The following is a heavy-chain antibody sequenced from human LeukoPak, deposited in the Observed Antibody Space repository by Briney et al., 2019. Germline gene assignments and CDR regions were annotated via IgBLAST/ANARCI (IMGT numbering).Heavy chain of an antibody. CDR2: INSDGSST. V-gene: IGHV3-74*01. CDR1: GFSFSSYA. J-gene: IGHJ5*02. CDR3: ARDLGYCSSTSCTNWFDP. Sequence: GGSLRLSCVASGFSFSSYAMSWVRQSPGKGLVWVSRINSDGSSTSYADSVKGRFTISRDNAKNTLYLQMNSLRAEDTAVYYCARDLGYCSSTSCTNWFDPWGQGTLVTVSS. D-gene: IGHD2-2*01.